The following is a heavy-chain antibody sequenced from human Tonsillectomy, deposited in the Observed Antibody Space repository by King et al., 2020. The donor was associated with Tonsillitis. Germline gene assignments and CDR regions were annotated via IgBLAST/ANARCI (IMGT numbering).Heavy chain of an antibody. CDR3: ARQMVAVIYAGYYHYGRDA. CDR2: IIPMFGTA. D-gene: IGHD3-22*01. J-gene: IGHJ6*02. Sequence: QLVQSGAEVKKPGSSVKVSCKASAGTFSSYAINWVRQAPGQGLEWMGRIIPMFGTANYAQKFQGRVSIIADESTRTAYMELSSLTSEDTAVYYCARQMVAVIYAGYYHYGRDAWGQGTTVTVSS. V-gene: IGHV1-69*18. CDR1: AGTFSSYA.